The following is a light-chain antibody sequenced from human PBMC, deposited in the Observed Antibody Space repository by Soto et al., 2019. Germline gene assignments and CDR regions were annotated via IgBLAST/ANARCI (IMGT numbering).Light chain of an antibody. CDR1: QSVSSSY. CDR2: GAS. Sequence: EIVMTQSPATLSLSPGERATLSCRAIQSVSSSYLAWYQQKPGQAPRLLIYGASSRATGIPDRFSGSGSGTDFTLTISRLEPEDFAVYYCQQYGSSTGFTFGPGTKVDI. CDR3: QQYGSSTGFT. J-gene: IGKJ3*01. V-gene: IGKV3-20*01.